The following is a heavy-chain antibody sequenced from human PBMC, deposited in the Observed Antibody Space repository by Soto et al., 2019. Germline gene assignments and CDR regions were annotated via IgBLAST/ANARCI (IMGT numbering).Heavy chain of an antibody. CDR2: IYLNGGS. Sequence: PSETLSLTCTVSGGSISGYYWSWIRQPAGKGLEWIGRIYLNGGSNYNPSLKSRVTMSVDMSKNQFSLNLSSVTAADTAMYYCAKGSTVREYYYGMDVWGQGTTVTVSS. J-gene: IGHJ6*02. CDR3: AKGSTVREYYYGMDV. V-gene: IGHV4-4*07. D-gene: IGHD4-17*01. CDR1: GGSISGYY.